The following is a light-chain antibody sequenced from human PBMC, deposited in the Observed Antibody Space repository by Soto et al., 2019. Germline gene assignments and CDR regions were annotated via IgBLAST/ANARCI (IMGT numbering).Light chain of an antibody. J-gene: IGLJ1*01. V-gene: IGLV2-14*01. CDR1: SSDVGIYNY. Sequence: QSALTQPASVSGSPGQSIAISCTGSSSDVGIYNYVSWYQQHPGKVPILIIYEVTNRPSGVSNRFSGSKSGNTASLTISGLQAEDEADYYCSSYTTSSTRVFGTGTKVTVL. CDR2: EVT. CDR3: SSYTTSSTRV.